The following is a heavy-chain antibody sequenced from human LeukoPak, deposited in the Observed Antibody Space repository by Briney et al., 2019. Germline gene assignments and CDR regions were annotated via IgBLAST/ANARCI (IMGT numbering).Heavy chain of an antibody. CDR3: AKDLSYCSGGTCYTSRYYGMDV. J-gene: IGHJ6*02. CDR1: RFTFSSYA. D-gene: IGHD2-15*01. V-gene: IGHV3-23*01. Sequence: GGSLRLSCAASRFTFSSYAMSWVRQAPGKGLEWVSAISGSGGSTYYADPVKGRFTISRDNSNNTLYLQMNSLRAEDTAVYYCAKDLSYCSGGTCYTSRYYGMDVWGRGTTVTVSS. CDR2: ISGSGGST.